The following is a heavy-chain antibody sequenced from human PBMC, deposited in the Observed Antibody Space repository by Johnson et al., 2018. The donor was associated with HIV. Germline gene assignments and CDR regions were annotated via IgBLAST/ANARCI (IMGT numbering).Heavy chain of an antibody. V-gene: IGHV3-30-3*02. CDR2: ISYDGSNK. CDR3: AKTRMGGILDAFDL. D-gene: IGHD3-10*01. J-gene: IGHJ3*01. Sequence: HVQLVESGGGVVQPGRSLRLSCVASGFTFSSYTMHWVRQAPGKGLEWVAVISYDGSNKYYADSVKGRFTISRDNSKNTLHLQMNSLTIEDTAVFYCAKTRMGGILDAFDLWGQGTMVIVS. CDR1: GFTFSSYT.